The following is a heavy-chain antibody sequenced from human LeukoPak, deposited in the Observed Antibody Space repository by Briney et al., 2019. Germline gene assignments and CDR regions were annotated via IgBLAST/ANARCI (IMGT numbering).Heavy chain of an antibody. Sequence: GGSLRLSCAASGFTFSSYAMHWVRQAPGKGLEYVSSTSSNGGSTYYANSVKGRLTISRDNSKNTLYLQMNSLRAEDTAVYYCAKDWDDYYGSGSYFDYWGQGTLVTVSS. D-gene: IGHD3-10*01. CDR2: TSSNGGST. CDR1: GFTFSSYA. J-gene: IGHJ4*02. CDR3: AKDWDDYYGSGSYFDY. V-gene: IGHV3-64*01.